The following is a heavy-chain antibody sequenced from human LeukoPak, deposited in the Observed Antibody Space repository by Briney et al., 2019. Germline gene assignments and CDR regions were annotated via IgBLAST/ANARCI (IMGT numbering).Heavy chain of an antibody. CDR2: ISAYNGNT. CDR1: GYTFTSYG. CDR3: ARGRPGSVRAPTNY. Sequence: GASVKVSCKASGYTFTSYGISWVRQAPGQGLEWMGWISAYNGNTNYAQKLQGRVTMTTDTSTSTAYMELRSLRSDDTVVYYCARGRPGSVRAPTNYWGQGTLVTVSS. J-gene: IGHJ4*02. V-gene: IGHV1-18*01. D-gene: IGHD1-14*01.